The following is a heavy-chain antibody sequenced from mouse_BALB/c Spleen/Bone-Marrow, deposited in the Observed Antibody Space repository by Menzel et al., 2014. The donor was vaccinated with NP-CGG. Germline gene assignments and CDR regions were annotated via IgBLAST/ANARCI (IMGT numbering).Heavy chain of an antibody. CDR1: GYSFTSYW. CDR2: IDPSDSET. CDR3: ARDGITTATYYYAMDY. D-gene: IGHD1-2*01. Sequence: QVQLQQSGPQLVRPGASVKISCKASGYSFTSYWMHWVKQRPGQGLEWTGMIDPSDSETRLNQKFKDKATLTVDKSSSTAYMQLSSPTPEDSAVYYCARDGITTATYYYAMDYWGQGTSVTVSS. V-gene: IGHV1S126*01. J-gene: IGHJ4*01.